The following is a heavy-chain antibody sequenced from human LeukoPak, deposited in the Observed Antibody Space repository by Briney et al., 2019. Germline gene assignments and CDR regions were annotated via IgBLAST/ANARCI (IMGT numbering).Heavy chain of an antibody. D-gene: IGHD6-13*01. Sequence: GGSLRLSCAASGFTFSSYSMNWVRQAPGKGLEWVSSISSSSSYIHYADSVKGRFTISRDNAKNSLYLQMNSLRAEDTAVYYCARGLRLAAATGTGFDYWGQGALVIVSS. V-gene: IGHV3-21*01. CDR3: ARGLRLAAATGTGFDY. J-gene: IGHJ4*02. CDR1: GFTFSSYS. CDR2: ISSSSSYI.